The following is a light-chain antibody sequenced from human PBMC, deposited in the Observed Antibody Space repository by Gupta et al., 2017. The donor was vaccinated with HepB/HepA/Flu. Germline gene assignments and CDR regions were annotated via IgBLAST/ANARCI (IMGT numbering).Light chain of an antibody. CDR1: QSISTW. CDR2: KAS. J-gene: IGKJ4*01. V-gene: IGKV1-5*03. Sequence: DIPMTHSPSTLSASVGDTVTITCRASQSISTWLAWYQQKAGKAPKLLIYKASTLESGVPSKFSGSGSGTEFTLTISSLQPHDFATYYCQQYSSYPPTFGRGTKVEIK. CDR3: QQYSSYPPT.